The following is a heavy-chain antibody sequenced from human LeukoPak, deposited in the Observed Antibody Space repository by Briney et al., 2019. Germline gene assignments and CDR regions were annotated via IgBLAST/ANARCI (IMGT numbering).Heavy chain of an antibody. J-gene: IGHJ4*02. CDR2: IYYSGST. Sequence: SETLSLTCTVSGGSISSSSYYWGWIRQPPGKGLEWIGSIYYSGSTYYNPSLKSRVTISVDTSKNQFSLKLSSVTAADTAVYYCAKAYGSTWLFDCWGQGTLVTVSS. V-gene: IGHV4-39*01. CDR1: GGSISSSSYY. D-gene: IGHD6-13*01. CDR3: AKAYGSTWLFDC.